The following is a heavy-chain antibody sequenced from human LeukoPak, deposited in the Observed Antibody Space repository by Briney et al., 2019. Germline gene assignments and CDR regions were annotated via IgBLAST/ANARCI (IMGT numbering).Heavy chain of an antibody. CDR2: ISSSGSTI. D-gene: IGHD3-10*01. V-gene: IGHV3-48*03. CDR3: AREFRGVISYFDY. J-gene: IGHJ4*02. Sequence: GGSLRLSCAASGFTFSTYEMTWVRQSPGKGLEGVSYISSSGSTIYYADSVKGRFTISRDNAKNSLYLQMNSLRAEDTAVYYCAREFRGVISYFDYWGQGTLVTVSS. CDR1: GFTFSTYE.